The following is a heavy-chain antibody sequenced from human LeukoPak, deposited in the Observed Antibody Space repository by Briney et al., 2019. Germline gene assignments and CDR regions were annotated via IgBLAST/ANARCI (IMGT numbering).Heavy chain of an antibody. V-gene: IGHV1-69*13. CDR2: IIPIFGTA. CDR1: GGTFSSYA. CDR3: ARRAVGNSYYYSMDV. D-gene: IGHD6-19*01. Sequence: SVEVSCKASGGTFSSYAISWVRQAPGQGLEWMGGIIPIFGTANYAQKFQGRVTITADESTSTAFMELSSLRSEDTAVYFCARRAVGNSYYYSMDVWGKGTTVTVSS. J-gene: IGHJ6*03.